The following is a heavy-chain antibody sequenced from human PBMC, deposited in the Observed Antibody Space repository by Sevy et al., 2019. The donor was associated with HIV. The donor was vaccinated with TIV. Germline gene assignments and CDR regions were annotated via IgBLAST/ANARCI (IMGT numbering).Heavy chain of an antibody. V-gene: IGHV3-30*03. J-gene: IGHJ4*02. CDR2: ISYDGRNTK. Sequence: GGSLRLSCVGSGFSFSDHRMHWVRQAPGKGLESMAVISYDGRNTKYKADSVKGRFTISRDNSKNTLYLQMNSLRAEDTAIYYCARDRGEILSSAFDYWGQGTLVTVSS. CDR1: GFSFSDHR. CDR3: ARDRGEILSSAFDY. D-gene: IGHD3-16*01.